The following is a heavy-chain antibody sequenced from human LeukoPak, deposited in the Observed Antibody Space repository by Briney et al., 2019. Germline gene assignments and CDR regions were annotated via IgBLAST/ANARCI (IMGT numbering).Heavy chain of an antibody. D-gene: IGHD2-15*01. CDR3: ARDPTNPYCSGGSCYSNWFDP. CDR2: INSDGSST. CDR1: GFTFSSYW. J-gene: IGHJ5*02. Sequence: PEGSLRLSCAASGFTFSSYWLHWVRQAPGKGLVWVSRINSDGSSTSYADSVKGRFTISRDNAKNTLYLQMNSLRAEDTAVYYCARDPTNPYCSGGSCYSNWFDPWGQGTLVTVSS. V-gene: IGHV3-74*01.